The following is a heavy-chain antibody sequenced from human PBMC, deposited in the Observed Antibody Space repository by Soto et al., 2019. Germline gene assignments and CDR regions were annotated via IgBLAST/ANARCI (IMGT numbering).Heavy chain of an antibody. CDR1: GYSFTNYW. V-gene: IGHV5-51*01. CDR2: IYPDDSDT. D-gene: IGHD3-3*01. CDR3: ARLEWLSLAAWFDP. Sequence: GESLKISCKGSGYSFTNYWIGWVRQMLGKGLEWMGMIYPDDSDTKYSPSFQGQVTFSADKSINTAYLQWSSLKASDTAIYYCARLEWLSLAAWFDPWGQGTLVTVSS. J-gene: IGHJ5*02.